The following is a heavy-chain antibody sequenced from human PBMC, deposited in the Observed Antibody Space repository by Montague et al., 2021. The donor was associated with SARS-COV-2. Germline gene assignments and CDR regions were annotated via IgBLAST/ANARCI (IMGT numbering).Heavy chain of an antibody. D-gene: IGHD3-3*01. Sequence: RFERNNDYAVSVKSRITINPDTSKNQISLQLNSVTPEDTAVYYCARTSASSDYWGQGTLVTVYS. CDR3: ARTSASSDY. V-gene: IGHV6-1*01. J-gene: IGHJ4*02. CDR2: RFERNN.